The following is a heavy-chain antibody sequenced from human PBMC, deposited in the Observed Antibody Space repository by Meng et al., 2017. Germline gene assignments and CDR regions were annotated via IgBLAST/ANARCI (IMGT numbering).Heavy chain of an antibody. J-gene: IGHJ4*02. Sequence: GESLKISCKASGYTFTGYYMHWVRQAPGQGLEWMGWINPNSGGTNYAQKFQGRVTMTRDTSISTAYMELSRLRSDDTAVYYCARDLPRGGYSYGSLHDYFDYWGQGTLVTVSS. D-gene: IGHD5-18*01. CDR2: INPNSGGT. CDR3: ARDLPRGGYSYGSLHDYFDY. CDR1: GYTFTGYY. V-gene: IGHV1-2*02.